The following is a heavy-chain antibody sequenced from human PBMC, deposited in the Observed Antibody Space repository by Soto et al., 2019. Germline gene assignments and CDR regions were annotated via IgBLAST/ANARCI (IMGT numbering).Heavy chain of an antibody. D-gene: IGHD6-19*01. V-gene: IGHV4-59*01. CDR3: AREGGWTGVDY. Sequence: PSETLSLTCTFSGCSISSYYWSLIRQPPGKGLEWIGYIYYSGSTNYNPSLKSRVTISVDTSKNQFSLKLSSVTAADTAVYYCAREGGWTGVDYWGQGTLVTVSS. J-gene: IGHJ4*02. CDR1: GCSISSYY. CDR2: IYYSGST.